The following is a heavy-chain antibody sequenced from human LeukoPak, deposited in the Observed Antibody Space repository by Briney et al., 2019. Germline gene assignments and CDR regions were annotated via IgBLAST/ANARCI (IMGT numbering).Heavy chain of an antibody. Sequence: GGSLRLSCAASGITFSTYWRHWVRQAPGKGLVWVSRINSDGSTTSYVDSVEGRFTISRDNATNTLYLQMNSLRAEDTAVYYCARAGTVVDYDPSDAFDVWGQGTMVTVSS. J-gene: IGHJ3*01. CDR3: ARAGTVVDYDPSDAFDV. CDR2: INSDGSTT. D-gene: IGHD3-22*01. V-gene: IGHV3-74*01. CDR1: GITFSTYW.